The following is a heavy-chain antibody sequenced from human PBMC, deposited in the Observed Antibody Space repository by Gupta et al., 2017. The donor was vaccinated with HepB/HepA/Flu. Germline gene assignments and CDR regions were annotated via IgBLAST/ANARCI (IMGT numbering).Heavy chain of an antibody. V-gene: IGHV4-31*03. CDR2: SSYSGST. CDR1: GASMSRSGYY. D-gene: IGHD3-22*01. J-gene: IGHJ4*02. Sequence: QVLLQESGPGLVKPSQTLSLTCTVSGASMSRSGYYWTWIRQLPEKGLEWIGYSSYSGSTYYSPSRESRLIISVDTSKNQFSLKLNSVTAADTAVYYCARVVSRSDRSVVDSGCRGTQVTVSS. CDR3: ARVVSRSDRSVVDS.